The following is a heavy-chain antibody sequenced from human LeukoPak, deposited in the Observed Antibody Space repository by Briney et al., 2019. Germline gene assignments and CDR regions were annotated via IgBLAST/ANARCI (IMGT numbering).Heavy chain of an antibody. V-gene: IGHV5-51*01. D-gene: IGHD3-10*01. CDR3: ARLTYYYGSGSYWPGYFNY. J-gene: IGHJ4*02. CDR2: IYPGDSDT. Sequence: GESLKISCKGSGYSFTSYWIGWVRQMPGKGLEWMGIIYPGDSDTRYSPSFQGQVTISVDKSISTAYLQWSSLKASDTAMYYCARLTYYYGSGSYWPGYFNYWSQGTLVTVSS. CDR1: GYSFTSYW.